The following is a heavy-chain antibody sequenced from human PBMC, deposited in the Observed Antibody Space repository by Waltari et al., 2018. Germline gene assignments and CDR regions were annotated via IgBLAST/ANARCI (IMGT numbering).Heavy chain of an antibody. CDR2: INHSGST. Sequence: QVQLQQWGAGLLKPSETLSLTCAVYGGSFSGYYWSWIRQPPGKGLEWIGEINHSGSTNYTPSLKSRVTISVDTSKNQFSLKLSSVTAADTAVYYCARGLPTMIVVVITTAYYFDYWGQGTLVTVSS. CDR3: ARGLPTMIVVVITTAYYFDY. V-gene: IGHV4-34*01. J-gene: IGHJ4*02. D-gene: IGHD3-22*01. CDR1: GGSFSGYY.